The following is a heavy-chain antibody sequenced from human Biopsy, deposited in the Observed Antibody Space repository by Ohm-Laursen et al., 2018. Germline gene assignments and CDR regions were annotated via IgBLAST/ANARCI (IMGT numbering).Heavy chain of an antibody. CDR2: ISYSGST. CDR3: AKHGSGWTGDDALHI. CDR1: GGSISGSS. D-gene: IGHD6-19*01. J-gene: IGHJ3*02. Sequence: SQTLSLTCAVSGGSISGSSWSWIRQAPGRGLEWVGYISYSGSTSNNPSLKSRITISVDTPKNQISLKVTSVTAADTAVYYCAKHGSGWTGDDALHIWGQGTMVTVSS. V-gene: IGHV4-59*08.